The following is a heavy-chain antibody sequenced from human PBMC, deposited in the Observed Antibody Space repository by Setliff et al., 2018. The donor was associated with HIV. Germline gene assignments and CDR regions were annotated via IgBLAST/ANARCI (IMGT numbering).Heavy chain of an antibody. CDR1: KFPLSDLWMYW. V-gene: IGHV3-74*03. Sequence: PGGSLRFSCADAKFPLSDLWMYWMHWIRQVPGKGLMWVAAINHDGSIIKYADSVKGRFTISRDDAKNTVYLQMNSLRGDDTAVYYCATIPWGLFDYWGQGKLVTVSS. CDR2: INHDGSII. CDR3: ATIPWGLFDY. J-gene: IGHJ4*02. D-gene: IGHD7-27*01.